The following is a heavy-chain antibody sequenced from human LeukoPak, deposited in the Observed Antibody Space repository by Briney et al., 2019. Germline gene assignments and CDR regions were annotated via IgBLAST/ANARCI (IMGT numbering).Heavy chain of an antibody. J-gene: IGHJ6*03. V-gene: IGHV4-61*02. CDR1: GGSISSGSYY. Sequence: SETLSLTCTVSGGSISSGSYYWSWFRQPAEKGLEWIGRIYTSGSTYYNPSLKSRVTISVDTSKNQFSLKLSSVTAADTAVYYCARHRLRIFYYYMDVWGKGTTVTISS. CDR2: IYTSGST. D-gene: IGHD4-17*01. CDR3: ARHRLRIFYYYMDV.